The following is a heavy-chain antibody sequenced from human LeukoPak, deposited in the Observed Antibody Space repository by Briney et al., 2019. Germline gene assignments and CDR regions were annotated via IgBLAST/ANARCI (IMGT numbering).Heavy chain of an antibody. CDR1: GFTFSNYG. D-gene: IGHD3/OR15-3a*01. CDR2: VSRDGGTK. J-gene: IGHJ5*02. CDR3: VREGLAPSFSAWFDP. V-gene: IGHV3-30*03. Sequence: PGTSLRLSCSASGFTFSNYGIHWVRQAPGKGLEWVIVVSRDGGTKYYSDSVKGRFTISRDNSENTLYLQMNSLRPEDTAVYYCVREGLAPSFSAWFDPWGQGTLVTVSS.